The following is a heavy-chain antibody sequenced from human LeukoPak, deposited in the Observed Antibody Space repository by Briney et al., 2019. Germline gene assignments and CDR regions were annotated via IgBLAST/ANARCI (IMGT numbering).Heavy chain of an antibody. Sequence: PGGSLRLSCAASGFTFSLYAMSWVRQAPGKGLVWVSGLNEDGGYTYYADSVEGRFTISRDNSENTLHLQMRSLRAEDTAIYYCVRDFRCSGGSCPLFDSWGQGTLVTVSS. D-gene: IGHD2-15*01. CDR3: VRDFRCSGGSCPLFDS. CDR2: LNEDGGYT. CDR1: GFTFSLYA. V-gene: IGHV3-23*01. J-gene: IGHJ4*02.